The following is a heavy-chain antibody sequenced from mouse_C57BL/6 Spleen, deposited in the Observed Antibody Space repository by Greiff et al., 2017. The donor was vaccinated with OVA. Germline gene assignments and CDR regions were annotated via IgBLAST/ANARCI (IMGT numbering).Heavy chain of an antibody. J-gene: IGHJ2*01. CDR2: IHPNSGST. Sequence: QVQLKQPGAELVKPGASVKLSCKASGYTFTSYWMHWVKQRPGQGLEWIGMIHPNSGSTNYNEKFKSKATLTVDKSSSTAYMQLSSLTSEDSAVYYCARDYYGSGGDYFDYWGQGTTLTVSS. CDR3: ARDYYGSGGDYFDY. CDR1: GYTFTSYW. D-gene: IGHD1-1*01. V-gene: IGHV1-64*01.